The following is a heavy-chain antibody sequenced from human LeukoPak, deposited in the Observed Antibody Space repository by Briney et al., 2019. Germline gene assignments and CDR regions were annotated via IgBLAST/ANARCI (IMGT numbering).Heavy chain of an antibody. CDR1: GYTFTSYY. CDR2: INPSGGST. D-gene: IGHD6-13*01. Sequence: ASVKVSCKASGYTFTSYYIHWVRQAPGQGLEWMGIINPSGGSTTYAQKFQDRVTMTGDTSTSTVYMELSSLRSEDTAVYYCARDLFIATSGEGPGYWSQGTLVTVSS. J-gene: IGHJ4*02. V-gene: IGHV1-46*01. CDR3: ARDLFIATSGEGPGY.